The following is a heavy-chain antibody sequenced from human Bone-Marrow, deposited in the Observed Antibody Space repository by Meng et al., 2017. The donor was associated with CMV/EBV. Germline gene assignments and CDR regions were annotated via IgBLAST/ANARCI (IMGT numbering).Heavy chain of an antibody. V-gene: IGHV5-10-1*01. CDR2: IDPSDSYA. CDR1: GYSVTSYW. D-gene: IGHD2-8*02. Sequence: CKGSGYSVTSYWISWVRQMPGKGLEWMGRIDPSDSYATYSPSFQGHVTISADRSISTAYLQWSSLKASDTAMYYCAVERVVYAYHMDYWGQGTLVTVSS. J-gene: IGHJ4*02. CDR3: AVERVVYAYHMDY.